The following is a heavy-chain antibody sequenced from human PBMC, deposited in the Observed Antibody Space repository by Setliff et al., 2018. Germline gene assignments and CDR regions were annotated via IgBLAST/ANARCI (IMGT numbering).Heavy chain of an antibody. J-gene: IGHJ6*03. CDR3: ATNPRKGRSGGYYYDDPYYYYMDV. Sequence: LSLSCAGSGITFSTYSMNWVRQAPGKGLEWVSYISSRSDIIYYADSVKGRFTISRDNAKNSLYLQVNSLRAEDTAVYYCATNPRKGRSGGYYYDDPYYYYMDVWGKGTTVTVSS. D-gene: IGHD3-22*01. CDR2: ISSRSDII. V-gene: IGHV3-48*01. CDR1: GITFSTYS.